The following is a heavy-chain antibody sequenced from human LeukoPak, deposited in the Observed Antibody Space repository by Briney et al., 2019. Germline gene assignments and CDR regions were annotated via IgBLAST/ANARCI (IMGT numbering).Heavy chain of an antibody. CDR1: GFTFSRYW. V-gene: IGHV3-7*01. CDR3: VSCGTTTCIIRFDH. Sequence: PGGSLRLSCAASGFTFSRYWMNWVRQAPGKGLEWVASIKEDGSEKSYVDSVKGRFTISRDNAKNSLYLQMNSLRAEYTAVYYCVSCGTTTCIIRFDHWGQGTLVTVSS. J-gene: IGHJ4*02. CDR2: IKEDGSEK. D-gene: IGHD2-2*01.